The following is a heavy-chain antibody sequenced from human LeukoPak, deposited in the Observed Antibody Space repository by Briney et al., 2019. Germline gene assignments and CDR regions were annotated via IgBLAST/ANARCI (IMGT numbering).Heavy chain of an antibody. CDR3: ARQESLVVSGSYSPHLDC. D-gene: IGHD3-10*01. J-gene: IGHJ4*02. Sequence: PGGSLRLSCAASGFTFSSYEMNWVRQAPGKGPEWVSYISSSGSTIYYADSVKGRFTISRDNAKNSLYLQMNSLRAEDTAVYYCARQESLVVSGSYSPHLDCWGQGTLVTVSS. CDR2: ISSSGSTI. V-gene: IGHV3-48*03. CDR1: GFTFSSYE.